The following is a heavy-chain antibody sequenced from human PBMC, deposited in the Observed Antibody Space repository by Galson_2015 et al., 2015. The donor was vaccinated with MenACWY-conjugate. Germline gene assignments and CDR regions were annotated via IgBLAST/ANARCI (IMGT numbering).Heavy chain of an antibody. D-gene: IGHD6-13*01. Sequence: SLRLSCAASGFTFSSYSMNWVRQAPGKGLEWVSSISSSSSYIYYADSVKGRFTISRDNAKNSLYLQMNSLRAEDTAVYYCARVAGSWYYFDYWGQGTLVTVSS. CDR1: GFTFSSYS. V-gene: IGHV3-21*01. J-gene: IGHJ4*02. CDR3: ARVAGSWYYFDY. CDR2: ISSSSSYI.